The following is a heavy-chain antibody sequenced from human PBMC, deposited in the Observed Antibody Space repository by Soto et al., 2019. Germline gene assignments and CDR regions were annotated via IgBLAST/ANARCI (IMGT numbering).Heavy chain of an antibody. J-gene: IGHJ4*02. Sequence: SVKVSCKASGGGNLRDYRTTWVRRAPGQGLEWMGGIIPKLGSANYAQKFQGRVTITADESTSTVYMELSSLRSDDTAVYYCARSSGNNCSGGSCYSFDYWGQGALVTVSS. V-gene: IGHV1-69*13. D-gene: IGHD2-15*01. CDR1: GGGNLRDYR. CDR2: IIPKLGSA. CDR3: ARSSGNNCSGGSCYSFDY.